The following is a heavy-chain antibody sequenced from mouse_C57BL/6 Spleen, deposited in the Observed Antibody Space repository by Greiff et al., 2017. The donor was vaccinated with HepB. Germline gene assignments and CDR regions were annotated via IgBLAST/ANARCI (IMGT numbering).Heavy chain of an antibody. V-gene: IGHV5-4*03. J-gene: IGHJ1*03. D-gene: IGHD2-4*01. Sequence: EVKLMESGGGLVKPGGSLKLSCAASGFTFSSYAMSWVRQTPEKRLEWVATISDGGSYTYYPDNVKGRFTISRDNAKNNLYLQMSHLKSEDTAMYYCARSIYYDYDGYFDVWGTGTTVTVSS. CDR2: ISDGGSYT. CDR1: GFTFSSYA. CDR3: ARSIYYDYDGYFDV.